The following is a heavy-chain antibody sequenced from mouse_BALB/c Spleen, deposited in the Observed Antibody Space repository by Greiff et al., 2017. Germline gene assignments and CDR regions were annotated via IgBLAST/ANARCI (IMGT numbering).Heavy chain of an antibody. D-gene: IGHD2-14*01. CDR1: GFNIKDTY. J-gene: IGHJ2*01. V-gene: IGHV14-3*02. CDR3: ASYRYY. Sequence: EVKLQESGAELVKPGASVKLSCTASGFNIKDTYMHWVKQRPEQGLEWIGRIDPANGNTKYDPKFQGKATITADTSSNTAYLQLSSLTSEDTAVYYCASYRYYWGQGTTLTVSS. CDR2: IDPANGNT.